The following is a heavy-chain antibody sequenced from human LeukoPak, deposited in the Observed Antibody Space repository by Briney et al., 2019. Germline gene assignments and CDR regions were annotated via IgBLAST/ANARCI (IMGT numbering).Heavy chain of an antibody. CDR3: ARDSPGYLAYDP. CDR2: IKEDGSAT. CDR1: GFTLSTYW. J-gene: IGHJ5*02. Sequence: GGSLRLSCAASGFTLSTYWMTWVRQAPGKGPEWVANIKEDGSATYYVDSVKGRFTISRDNAKKSLYLQMNSLRAEDTAVYYCARDSPGYLAYDPWGQGTLVTVSS. V-gene: IGHV3-7*04. D-gene: IGHD1-1*01.